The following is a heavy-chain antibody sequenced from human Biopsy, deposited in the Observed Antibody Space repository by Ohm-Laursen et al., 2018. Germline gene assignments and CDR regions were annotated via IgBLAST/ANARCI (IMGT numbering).Heavy chain of an antibody. CDR2: IDPNSDDT. Sequence: SVKVSCKASGYTFTGHSCHWVRQAPGQRLEWVGRIDPNSDDTKYAQKFQGRIAMTTDTSITTAYLEVSSLTSDDAAVYFCARASAYGAFDVWGQGTKVTVS. CDR1: GYTFTGHS. D-gene: IGHD3-10*01. J-gene: IGHJ3*01. CDR3: ARASAYGAFDV. V-gene: IGHV1-2*06.